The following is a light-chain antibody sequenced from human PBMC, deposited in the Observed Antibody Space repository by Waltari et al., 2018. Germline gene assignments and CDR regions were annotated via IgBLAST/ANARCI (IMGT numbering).Light chain of an antibody. CDR1: SSNIGSHT. Sequence: QSVLTQPPSASGTPGPRVTIPCSGSSSNIGSHTANWYQQFPGTAPKLLIYNNNQRPSGVPDRFSGSKSGTSASLAISGLQSEDEADYYCAAWDHSLSVWVFGGGTKLTVL. V-gene: IGLV1-44*01. CDR2: NNN. CDR3: AAWDHSLSVWV. J-gene: IGLJ3*02.